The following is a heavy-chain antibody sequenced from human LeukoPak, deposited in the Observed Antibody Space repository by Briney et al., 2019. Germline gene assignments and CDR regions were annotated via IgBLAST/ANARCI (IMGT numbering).Heavy chain of an antibody. J-gene: IGHJ3*02. D-gene: IGHD4-17*01. Sequence: SVTASCKASGGTFSSYAISWVRQAPGQGLEWMGGIIPIFGTANYAQKFQGRVTITADESTSTAYMELSSLRSEDTAVYYCARAPGYGDYAGDAFDIWGQGTMVTVSS. V-gene: IGHV1-69*13. CDR2: IIPIFGTA. CDR1: GGTFSSYA. CDR3: ARAPGYGDYAGDAFDI.